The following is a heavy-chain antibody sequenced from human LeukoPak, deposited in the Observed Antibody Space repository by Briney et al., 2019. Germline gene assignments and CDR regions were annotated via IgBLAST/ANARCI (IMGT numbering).Heavy chain of an antibody. J-gene: IGHJ4*02. CDR3: ARRAGGYSHPYDY. D-gene: IGHD4-23*01. Sequence: QAGGSLRLSCAASGFTFSSYAMSWVRQAPGKGLEWVSAITATSSSTYDADSVQGRFTISRDNSKNTLYLQMNSLRAEDTAVYYCARRAGGYSHPYDYWGQGILVTVSS. CDR2: ITATSSST. V-gene: IGHV3-23*01. CDR1: GFTFSSYA.